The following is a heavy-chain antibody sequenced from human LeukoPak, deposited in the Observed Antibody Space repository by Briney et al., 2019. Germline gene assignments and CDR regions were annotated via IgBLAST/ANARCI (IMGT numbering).Heavy chain of an antibody. V-gene: IGHV3-21*01. CDR3: ARIPYRSGGSCADY. Sequence: GGSLRLSCAASGFTFSSYSMNWVRQAPGKGLEWVSSISSSSSYIYYADSVKGRFTISRDNAKNSLYLQMNSLRAEDTAVYYCARIPYRSGGSCADYWGQGTLVTVSS. J-gene: IGHJ4*02. CDR2: ISSSSSYI. CDR1: GFTFSSYS. D-gene: IGHD2-15*01.